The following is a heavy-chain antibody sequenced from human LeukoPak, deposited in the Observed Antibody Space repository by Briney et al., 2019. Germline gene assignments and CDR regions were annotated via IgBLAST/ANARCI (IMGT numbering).Heavy chain of an antibody. CDR1: GYAFTGYY. Sequence: GASVKVSCKASGYAFTGYYMHWGRQAPGQGLEWMGWINPNSGGTKYAQKFQGRVTMTRDTSISTAYMELSRLRSDDTAVYHCARGPVYFDYWGQGTLVTVSS. J-gene: IGHJ4*02. V-gene: IGHV1-2*02. CDR3: ARGPVYFDY. CDR2: INPNSGGT.